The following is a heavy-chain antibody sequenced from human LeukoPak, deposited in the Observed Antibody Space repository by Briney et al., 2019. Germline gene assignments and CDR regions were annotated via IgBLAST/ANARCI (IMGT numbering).Heavy chain of an antibody. D-gene: IGHD3-22*01. CDR1: GYSFTSYW. V-gene: IGHV5-51*01. CDR3: AGGVADDSSGYSPFDY. Sequence: GESLKISCKGSGYSFTSYWIGWVRQMPGKGLEWMGIIYPGDSDTRYSPSFQGQVTISADKSISTAYLQWSSLKASDTAMYYCAGGVADDSSGYSPFDYWGQGTLVTVSS. CDR2: IYPGDSDT. J-gene: IGHJ4*02.